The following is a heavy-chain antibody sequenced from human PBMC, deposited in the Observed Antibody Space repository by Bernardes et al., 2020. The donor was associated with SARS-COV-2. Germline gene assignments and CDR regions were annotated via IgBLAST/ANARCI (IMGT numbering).Heavy chain of an antibody. D-gene: IGHD5-18*01. CDR3: AKDFWSGYTYGSPHGY. CDR1: GFTFSSYA. V-gene: IGHV3-23*01. J-gene: IGHJ4*02. Sequence: GGSLRLSCAASGFTFSSYAMNWVRQAPGKGLEWVSTISGSGSGGITYYADSVKGRFTISRDNSKNTLFLQMNSLRAEDTAVYFCAKDFWSGYTYGSPHGYWGQGTLVTVSS. CDR2: ISGSGSGGIT.